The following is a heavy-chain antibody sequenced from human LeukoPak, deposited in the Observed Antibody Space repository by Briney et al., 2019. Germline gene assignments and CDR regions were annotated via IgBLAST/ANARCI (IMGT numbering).Heavy chain of an antibody. J-gene: IGHJ4*02. V-gene: IGHV3-23*01. CDR1: GFTFGSFA. Sequence: PGGSLRLSCAASGFTFGSFAMSWVRQAPGKGLEWVSSISGSGGSTYYADSVKGRFTISRDNSKNTLYLQMNSLRAEDTAVYYCAKEEWLGKMNYFDYWGQGTLVTVSS. D-gene: IGHD3-3*01. CDR2: ISGSGGST. CDR3: AKEEWLGKMNYFDY.